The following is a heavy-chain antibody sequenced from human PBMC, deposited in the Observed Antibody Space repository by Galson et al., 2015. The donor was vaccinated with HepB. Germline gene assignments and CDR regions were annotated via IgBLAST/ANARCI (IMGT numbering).Heavy chain of an antibody. Sequence: SVKVSCKASGGTFSSYAISWVRQAPGQGLEWMGGIIPIFGTANYAQKFQGRVTITADESTSTAYMELSSLRSEDTAVYYCARDLGYCSSTSCHEGGSWFDPWGQGTLVTVSS. J-gene: IGHJ5*02. CDR3: ARDLGYCSSTSCHEGGSWFDP. CDR1: GGTFSSYA. D-gene: IGHD2-2*01. V-gene: IGHV1-69*13. CDR2: IIPIFGTA.